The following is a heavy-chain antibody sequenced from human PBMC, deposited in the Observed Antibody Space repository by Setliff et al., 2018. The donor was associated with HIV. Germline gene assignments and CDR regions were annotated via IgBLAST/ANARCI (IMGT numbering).Heavy chain of an antibody. V-gene: IGHV1-46*01. J-gene: IGHJ5*02. CDR3: ARYERDGYYDSSGYRFDP. CDR2: INPGGGNT. D-gene: IGHD3-22*01. CDR1: GGTFSSYA. Sequence: GASVKVSCKASGGTFSSYAISWVRQAPGQGLEWMGIINPGGGNTRYAQRFQGRVSMTRDTSTSTVYMELSSLRSEDTAVYYCARYERDGYYDSSGYRFDPWGQGTLVTVSS.